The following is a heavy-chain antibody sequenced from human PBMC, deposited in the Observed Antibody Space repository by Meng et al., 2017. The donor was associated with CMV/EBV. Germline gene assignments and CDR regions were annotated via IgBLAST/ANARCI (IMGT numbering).Heavy chain of an antibody. V-gene: IGHV3-73*01. CDR3: TRRLMSRGGLIDY. CDR2: IRSKANSYAT. D-gene: IGHD5/OR15-5a*01. Sequence: GGTLRLSCAASGFTFSGSAMHWVRQASGKGLEWVGRIRSKANSYATAYAASVKGRFTISRDDSKNTAYLQMNSLKTEDTAVYYCTRRLMSRGGLIDYWGQGTLVTVSS. J-gene: IGHJ4*02. CDR1: GFTFSGSA.